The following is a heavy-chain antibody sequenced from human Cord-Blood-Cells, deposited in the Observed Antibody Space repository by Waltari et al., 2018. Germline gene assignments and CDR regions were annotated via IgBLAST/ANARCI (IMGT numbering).Heavy chain of an antibody. CDR1: GYTFTSYD. J-gene: IGHJ2*01. CDR2: MNPNSGNT. Sequence: QVQLVQSGAEVKKTGASVTVSCKASGYTFTSYDINWVRQATGKGLEWMGWMNPNSGNTGYAKKVQGRITITRHTSISTAYMELSSLRSEDTAVYYCARVKAARVWYFDLWGRGTLVTVSS. V-gene: IGHV1-8*03. D-gene: IGHD6-6*01. CDR3: ARVKAARVWYFDL.